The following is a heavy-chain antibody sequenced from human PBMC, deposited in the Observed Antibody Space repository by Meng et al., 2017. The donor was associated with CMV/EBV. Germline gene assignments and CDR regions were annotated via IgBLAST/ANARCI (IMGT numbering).Heavy chain of an antibody. V-gene: IGHV3-30*02. CDR2: IRYDGSNK. J-gene: IGHJ4*02. Sequence: GESLKISCAASGFTFSSYGMRWVRQAPGKGLEWVAFIRYDGSNKYYADSVKGRFTISRDKSKNTLYLQMNSLRAEDTAVYYCAKALDYWGQGTLVTVSS. CDR3: AKALDY. CDR1: GFTFSSYG.